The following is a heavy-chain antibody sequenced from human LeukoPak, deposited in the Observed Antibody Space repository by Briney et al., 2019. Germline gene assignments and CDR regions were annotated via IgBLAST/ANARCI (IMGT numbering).Heavy chain of an antibody. D-gene: IGHD3-10*01. CDR2: IKQDGSEK. CDR3: ARGSSLWFGDR. V-gene: IGHV3-7*03. CDR1: GFTFSSYW. J-gene: IGHJ4*02. Sequence: PGGSLRLSYAASGFTFSSYWMTWVRQAPGKGLEWVANIKQDGSEKYYVDSVKGRFTISRDNAKNLLYLQTNSLRAEDTAMYFCARGSSLWFGDRWGQGTLVTVSS.